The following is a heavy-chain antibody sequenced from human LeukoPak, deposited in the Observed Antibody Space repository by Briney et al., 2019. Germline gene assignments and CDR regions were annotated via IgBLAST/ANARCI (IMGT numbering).Heavy chain of an antibody. CDR3: AKDFVAAAGRFDY. CDR1: GFTFSSYS. J-gene: IGHJ4*02. V-gene: IGHV4-59*01. Sequence: GSLRLSCAASGFTFSSYSMNWIRQSPGKGLEWIGNIYYSGSTNYNPSLRSRVTMSVDTSKNQFSLKLSSVTAADTAIYYCAKDFVAAAGRFDYWGQGALVTVSS. D-gene: IGHD6-13*01. CDR2: IYYSGST.